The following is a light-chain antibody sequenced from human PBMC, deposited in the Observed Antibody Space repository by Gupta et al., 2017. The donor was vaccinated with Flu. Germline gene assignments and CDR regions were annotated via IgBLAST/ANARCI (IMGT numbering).Light chain of an antibody. Sequence: EIVMTQSPATLSMSQGEKVTLSCRASQTVNRNLVWYQHKFGQAPRLLIYAASIRATGVPPRFSGSGYGTEFILSISSLQSEDVAVYYCQQYHEWPRTFGPGTKVEVK. J-gene: IGKJ1*01. CDR1: QTVNRN. CDR2: AAS. CDR3: QQYHEWPRT. V-gene: IGKV3-15*01.